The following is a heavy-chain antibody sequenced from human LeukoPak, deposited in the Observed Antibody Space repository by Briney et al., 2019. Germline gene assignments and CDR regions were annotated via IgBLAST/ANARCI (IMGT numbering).Heavy chain of an antibody. V-gene: IGHV1-69*13. CDR1: GGTFSSYA. CDR2: IIPIFGTA. D-gene: IGHD4-11*01. Sequence: ASVKVSCKASGGTFSSYAISWVRQAPGQGLEWMGGIIPIFGTANYAQKFQGRVTITADESTSTAYMELSSLRSEDTAVYYCARDRRVTTAYCYYYMDVWGKGTTVTVSS. CDR3: ARDRRVTTAYCYYYMDV. J-gene: IGHJ6*03.